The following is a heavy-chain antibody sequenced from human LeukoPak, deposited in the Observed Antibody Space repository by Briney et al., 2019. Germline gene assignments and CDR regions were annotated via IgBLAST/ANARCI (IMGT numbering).Heavy chain of an antibody. V-gene: IGHV4-59*12. CDR3: ARELDYYDSSGYYYSRYFQH. CDR2: IYYSGSP. J-gene: IGHJ1*01. D-gene: IGHD3-22*01. CDR1: GGSISSYY. Sequence: SETLSLTCTVSGGSISSYYWSWIRQPPGKGLEWIGYIYYSGSPNYNPSLKSRVTISVDTSKNQFSLKLSSVTAADTDVYYCARELDYYDSSGYYYSRYFQHWGQGTLVTVSS.